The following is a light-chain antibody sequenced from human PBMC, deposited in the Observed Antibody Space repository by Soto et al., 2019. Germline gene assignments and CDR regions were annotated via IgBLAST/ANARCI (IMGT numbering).Light chain of an antibody. CDR2: DVS. CDR1: SSDVGGYNY. CDR3: SSYTSSSLDV. V-gene: IGLV2-14*01. Sequence: QSALTQPASVSGSPGQSITISCTGTSSDVGGYNYVSWYQQHPGKAPKLMIYDVSNRPSGVSNRFSGSKSGNTASLTISGLQAEDEGDYYCSSYTSSSLDVFGTGTKVTVL. J-gene: IGLJ1*01.